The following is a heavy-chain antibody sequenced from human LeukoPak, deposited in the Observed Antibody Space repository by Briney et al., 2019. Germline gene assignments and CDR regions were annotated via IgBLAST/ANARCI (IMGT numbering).Heavy chain of an antibody. D-gene: IGHD1-26*01. J-gene: IGHJ4*02. Sequence: SETLSLTCTVSGGSISSHYWSWIRQPPGKGLEWIGYIYYSGSTNYNPSLKSRVTISVDTSKNQFSLKLSSVNAADTAVYYCAGDRAGSYYGGGSFDYWGQGTLVTVSS. CDR1: GGSISSHY. CDR3: AGDRAGSYYGGGSFDY. V-gene: IGHV4-59*11. CDR2: IYYSGST.